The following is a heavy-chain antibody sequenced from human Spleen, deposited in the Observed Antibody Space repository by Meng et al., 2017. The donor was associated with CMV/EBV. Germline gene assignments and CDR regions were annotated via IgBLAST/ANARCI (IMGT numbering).Heavy chain of an antibody. CDR2: INLNGGGT. J-gene: IGHJ4*02. V-gene: IGHV1-46*01. D-gene: IGHD1-26*01. CDR3: ARDREGAMDY. Sequence: SCKASGLIFTTKYMHWVRQAPGQGLEWMGIINLNGGGTNYAQNFQGRATMTSDTSTSTVYMDLSSLRSEDTAVYYCARDREGAMDYWGQGTLVTVSS. CDR1: GLIFTTKY.